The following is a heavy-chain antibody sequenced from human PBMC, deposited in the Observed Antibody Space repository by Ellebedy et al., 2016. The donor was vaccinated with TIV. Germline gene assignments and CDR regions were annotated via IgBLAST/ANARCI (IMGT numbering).Heavy chain of an antibody. CDR1: GFTFSSYA. D-gene: IGHD3-10*01. CDR2: ISGSGGST. CDR3: AKYRIMVRGVTYGMDV. V-gene: IGHV3-23*01. J-gene: IGHJ6*02. Sequence: GESLKISCAASGFTFSSYAMSWVRQAPGKGLEWVSVISGSGGSTYYADSVKGRFTISRDNSKNTLYLQMNSLRAEDTAVYYCAKYRIMVRGVTYGMDVWGQGTTVTVSS.